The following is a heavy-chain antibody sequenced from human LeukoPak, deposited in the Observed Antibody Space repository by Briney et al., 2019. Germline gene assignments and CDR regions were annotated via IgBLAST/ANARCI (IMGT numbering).Heavy chain of an antibody. J-gene: IGHJ5*02. V-gene: IGHV5-10-1*01. Sequence: GESLKISCKGSGYSFTSYWISWVRQMPGKGLEWMGRIDPSDSYTNYSPSLQGHVTISADKSISTAYLQWSSLKASDTAMYYCARPGYSSGWVNWFDPWGQGTLVTVSS. D-gene: IGHD6-25*01. CDR3: ARPGYSSGWVNWFDP. CDR1: GYSFTSYW. CDR2: IDPSDSYT.